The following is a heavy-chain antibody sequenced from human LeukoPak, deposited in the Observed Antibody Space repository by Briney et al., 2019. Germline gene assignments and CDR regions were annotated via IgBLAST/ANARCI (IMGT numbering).Heavy chain of an antibody. D-gene: IGHD3-22*01. V-gene: IGHV4-30-4*01. CDR3: ARVYYYDSSGSANWFDP. CDR1: GGSIGSGDYY. CDR2: IYYSGST. Sequence: PSETLSLTCTVSGGSIGSGDYYWSWIRQPPGKGLEWIGYIYYSGSTYYNPSLKSRVTTSVDTSKNQFSLKLSSVTAADTAVYYCARVYYYDSSGSANWFDPWGQGTLVTVSS. J-gene: IGHJ5*02.